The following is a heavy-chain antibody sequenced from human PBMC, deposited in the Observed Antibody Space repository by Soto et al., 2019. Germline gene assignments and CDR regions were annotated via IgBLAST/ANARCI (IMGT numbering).Heavy chain of an antibody. D-gene: IGHD2-2*01. V-gene: IGHV4-30-2*01. CDR2: IYHSGST. CDR1: GGSISSGGYS. CDR3: AREDCSSTSCFIDY. Sequence: PSETLSLTCAVSGGSISSGGYSWNWIRQPPGKGLEWIGYIYHSGSTYYNPSLKSRVTISVDRSKNQFSLKLSSVTAADTAVYYCAREDCSSTSCFIDYWGQGTLVTVSS. J-gene: IGHJ4*02.